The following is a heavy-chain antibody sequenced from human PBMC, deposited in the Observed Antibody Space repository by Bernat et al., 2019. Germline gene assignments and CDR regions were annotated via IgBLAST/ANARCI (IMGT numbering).Heavy chain of an antibody. Sequence: QVQLVQSGAEVKKPGSSVKVSCKASGGTFSSYAISWVRQAPGQGLEWMGGIIPIFGTANYAQKFQGRVTITAEKSTSTAYMELSSLRSEDTAVYYCARGNEGWELLPYGMDVWGQGTTVTVSS. V-gene: IGHV1-69*06. J-gene: IGHJ6*02. CDR3: ARGNEGWELLPYGMDV. D-gene: IGHD1-26*01. CDR1: GGTFSSYA. CDR2: IIPIFGTA.